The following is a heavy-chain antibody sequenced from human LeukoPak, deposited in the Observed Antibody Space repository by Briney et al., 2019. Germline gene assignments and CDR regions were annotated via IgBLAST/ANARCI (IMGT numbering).Heavy chain of an antibody. D-gene: IGHD6-19*01. CDR2: ISYDGSNK. CDR1: GFTFSSYG. CDR3: AKGSSSGWSGDYFDY. J-gene: IGHJ4*02. V-gene: IGHV3-30*18. Sequence: PGGSLRLSCAASGFTFSSYGMHWVRQAPGKGLEWVAVISYDGSNKYYADSVKGRFTISRDNSKNTLSLQMSSLRVEDTAVYYCAKGSSSGWSGDYFDYWGQGTLVTVSS.